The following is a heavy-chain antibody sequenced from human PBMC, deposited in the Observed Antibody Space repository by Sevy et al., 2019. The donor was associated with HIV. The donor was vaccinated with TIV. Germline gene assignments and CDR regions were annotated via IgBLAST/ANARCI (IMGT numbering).Heavy chain of an antibody. Sequence: ASVKVSCKASGYTFTGYYMHWVRQAPGQGLEWMGWINPNSGGTNYAQKFQGRVTMTRDTSISTAYMELSRLRSDDTAVYYWARDQRGGRGGDGAFDIWGQGTMVTVSS. J-gene: IGHJ3*02. CDR2: INPNSGGT. V-gene: IGHV1-2*02. D-gene: IGHD2-15*01. CDR3: ARDQRGGRGGDGAFDI. CDR1: GYTFTGYY.